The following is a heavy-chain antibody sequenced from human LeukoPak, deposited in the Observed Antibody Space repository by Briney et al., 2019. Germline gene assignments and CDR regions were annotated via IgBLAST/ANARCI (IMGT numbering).Heavy chain of an antibody. CDR2: ISWNSNTI. D-gene: IGHD6-6*01. V-gene: IGHV3-9*01. CDR1: GITFDDYA. CDR3: AKGRYSSSSTYFDY. J-gene: IGHJ4*02. Sequence: GWSLRLSCAASGITFDDYAMHWVRQAPGMGLEWVAGISWNSNTIGYADSVKGRFTISRDNAKKSLYLQMNSLRGEDTALYYCAKGRYSSSSTYFDYWGQGTLVTVSS.